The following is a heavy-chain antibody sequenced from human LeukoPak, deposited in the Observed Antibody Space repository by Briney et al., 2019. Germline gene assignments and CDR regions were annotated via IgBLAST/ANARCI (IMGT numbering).Heavy chain of an antibody. CDR3: ARSKNYYYYYMDV. CDR1: GFSLSTSGMR. CDR2: IDWDDDK. J-gene: IGHJ6*03. V-gene: IGHV2-70*04. Sequence: SGPTLVKPTQTLTLTCTFSGFSLSTSGMRVSCIRQPPGKALEWLARIDWDDDKFYSTSLKTRLTISKDTSKNQVALTMTNMDPVDTATYYCARSKNYYYYYMDVWGKGTTVTVSS.